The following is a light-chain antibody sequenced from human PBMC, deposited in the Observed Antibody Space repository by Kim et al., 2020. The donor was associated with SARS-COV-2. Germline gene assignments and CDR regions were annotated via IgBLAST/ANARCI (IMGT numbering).Light chain of an antibody. CDR1: QSVSTR. CDR2: GAS. Sequence: ETVMTQSPATLSVSPGERTTLSCRASQSVSTRLAWYQQKPGQTPRLLIYGASTRATGVPARFSGSGSGTEFTLTISSLQSEDFAVYYCQQYNNWPLTFGGGTKVDIK. CDR3: QQYNNWPLT. J-gene: IGKJ4*01. V-gene: IGKV3-15*01.